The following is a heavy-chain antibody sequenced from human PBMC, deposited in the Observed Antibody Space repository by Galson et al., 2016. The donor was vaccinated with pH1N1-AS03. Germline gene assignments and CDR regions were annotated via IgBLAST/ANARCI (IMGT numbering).Heavy chain of an antibody. CDR1: GFSLTTMREG. Sequence: PALVKPPQTLTLTCTVTGFSLTTMREGVGWIRQPPGKALEWLALIYWNEDKRVSQSLKNRLTITKDTSRNEVVLTMTNMDPADTGTYYCSHSRVAVEASGAFDVWGQGTTVTVTS. D-gene: IGHD6-19*01. V-gene: IGHV2-5*01. CDR3: SHSRVAVEASGAFDV. CDR2: IYWNEDK. J-gene: IGHJ3*01.